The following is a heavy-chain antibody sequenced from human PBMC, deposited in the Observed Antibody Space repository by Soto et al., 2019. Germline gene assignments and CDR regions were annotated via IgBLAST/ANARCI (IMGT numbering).Heavy chain of an antibody. D-gene: IGHD4-17*01. J-gene: IGHJ4*02. CDR1: GFIFTSYA. Sequence: EVHLVESGGSLVQPGASLRLSCAASGFIFTSYAINWVRQAPGKGLEWVSYISSSGTIIYYADSVKGRFTISRDNAKNSLYLQMNSLRAEDTAVYYCASFSRMTDGYYWGQGTLVTVSS. CDR2: ISSSGTII. CDR3: ASFSRMTDGYY. V-gene: IGHV3-48*01.